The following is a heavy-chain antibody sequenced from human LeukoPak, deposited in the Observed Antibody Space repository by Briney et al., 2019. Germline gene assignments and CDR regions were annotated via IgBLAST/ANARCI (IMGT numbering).Heavy chain of an antibody. D-gene: IGHD5-18*01. CDR1: GYTFTGYY. V-gene: IGHV3-33*06. CDR2: IWYDGSNK. CDR3: AKGVQLWSFDY. Sequence: SCKASGYTFTGYYMHWVRQAPGKGLEWVAVIWYDGSNKYYADSVKGRFTISRDNSKNTLHLQMNSLRAEDTAVYYCAKGVQLWSFDYWGQGTLVTVSS. J-gene: IGHJ4*02.